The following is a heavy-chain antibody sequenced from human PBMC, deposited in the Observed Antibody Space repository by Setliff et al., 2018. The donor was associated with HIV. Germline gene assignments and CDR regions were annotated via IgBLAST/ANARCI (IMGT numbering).Heavy chain of an antibody. CDR1: GGSISSYH. CDR3: ARDHIVATIRDYYYGMDV. J-gene: IGHJ6*02. Sequence: PSETLSLTCSLSGGSISSYHWNWIRQPPGKGLGWIGYIYYSGSTNYNPSLKSRVTISVDTSENQFSLKLSSVTPADTAVYYCARDHIVATIRDYYYGMDVWGQGTTVTVSS. D-gene: IGHD5-12*01. V-gene: IGHV4-59*01. CDR2: IYYSGST.